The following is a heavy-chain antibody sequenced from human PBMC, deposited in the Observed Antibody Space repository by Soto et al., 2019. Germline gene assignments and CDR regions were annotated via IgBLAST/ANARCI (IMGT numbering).Heavy chain of an antibody. CDR3: ARVGPSREVPYPFEY. CDR2: ISAYNHYT. CDR1: GYTFSTYG. J-gene: IGHJ4*02. D-gene: IGHD1-26*01. V-gene: IGHV1-18*01. Sequence: QVDLVQSGPEVRKPGASVNVSCKASGYTFSTYGISWVRQAPGQGLEWMGWISAYNHYTNYAQKVQDRVTMTTDTSTNTAYMELRSLTSGDTAMYFCARVGPSREVPYPFEYWGQGTLVTVSS.